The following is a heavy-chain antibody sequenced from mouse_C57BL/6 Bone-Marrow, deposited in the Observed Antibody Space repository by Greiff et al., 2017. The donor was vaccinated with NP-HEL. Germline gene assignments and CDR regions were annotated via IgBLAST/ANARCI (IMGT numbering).Heavy chain of an antibody. CDR3: AREGGLRRRTYAMYY. CDR1: GFTFSDYY. J-gene: IGHJ4*01. D-gene: IGHD2-4*01. V-gene: IGHV5-16*01. Sequence: EVKLVESEGGLVQPGSSMKLSCTASGFTFSDYYMAWVRQVPEKGLEWVANINYDGSSTYYLDSLKSRFIISRDNAKNILYLQMSSLKSEDTATYYCAREGGLRRRTYAMYYWGQGTSVTVSS. CDR2: INYDGSST.